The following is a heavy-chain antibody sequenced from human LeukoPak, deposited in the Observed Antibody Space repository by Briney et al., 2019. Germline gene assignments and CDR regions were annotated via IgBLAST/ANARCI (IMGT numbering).Heavy chain of an antibody. CDR3: ARWVSTSYDAFDI. Sequence: PGGSLRLSCAASGFTVSSNYMSWVRQAPGKGLEWVSVIYSGGSTYYADSVKGRFTISRDNSKNMLYLQMGSLRAEDMAVYYCARWVSTSYDAFDIWGQGTMVTVSS. CDR2: IYSGGST. V-gene: IGHV3-53*05. J-gene: IGHJ3*02. D-gene: IGHD6-6*01. CDR1: GFTVSSNY.